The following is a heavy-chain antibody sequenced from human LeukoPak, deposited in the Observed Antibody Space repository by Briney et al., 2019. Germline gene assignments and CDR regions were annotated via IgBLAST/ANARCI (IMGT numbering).Heavy chain of an antibody. CDR2: INPNSGGT. V-gene: IGHV1-2*06. Sequence: ASVKVSCTASGYTFTGYYMHWVRQAPGQGLEWMGRINPNSGGTNYAQKFQGRVTMTRYTSISTAYMELSRLRSDDTAVYYCARRLSGSYLDYWGQGTLVTVSS. CDR3: ARRLSGSYLDY. CDR1: GYTFTGYY. J-gene: IGHJ4*02. D-gene: IGHD1-26*01.